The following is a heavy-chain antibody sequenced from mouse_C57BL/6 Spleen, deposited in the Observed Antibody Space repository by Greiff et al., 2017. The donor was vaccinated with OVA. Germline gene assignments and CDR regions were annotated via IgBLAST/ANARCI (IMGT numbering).Heavy chain of an antibody. D-gene: IGHD1-1*01. J-gene: IGHJ2*01. CDR2: INPNNGGT. CDR1: GYTFTDYN. Sequence: EVQLQQSGPELVKPGASVKIPCKASGYTFTDYNMDWVKQSHGKSLEWIGDINPNNGGTIYNQKFKGKATLTVDKSSSTAYMGLRSLTSEDTAVYYCARWGYYGSSYDYFDYWGQGTTLTVSS. CDR3: ARWGYYGSSYDYFDY. V-gene: IGHV1-18*01.